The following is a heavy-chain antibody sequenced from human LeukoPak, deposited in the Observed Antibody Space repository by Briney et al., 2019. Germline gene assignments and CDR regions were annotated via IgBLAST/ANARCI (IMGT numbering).Heavy chain of an antibody. V-gene: IGHV3-33*06. D-gene: IGHD1-1*01. J-gene: IGHJ6*03. CDR1: GFTFSSYG. CDR3: AKVLGRGYYYIDV. Sequence: PGGSLRLSCAASGFTFSSYGMHWVRQAPGKGLEWVALIWYDGTNKYYADSVKGRCTISRDNSKNTLYMQMSSLRAEDMAVYYCAKVLGRGYYYIDVWGKGTTVTVSS. CDR2: IWYDGTNK.